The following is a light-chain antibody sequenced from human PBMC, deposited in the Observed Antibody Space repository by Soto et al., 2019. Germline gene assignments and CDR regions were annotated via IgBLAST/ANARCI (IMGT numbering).Light chain of an antibody. J-gene: IGKJ4*01. V-gene: IGKV1-39*01. Sequence: DIQMTQSPSSLSASLGDRVTITFLASQSIRRYLNWYQQKQGKAPKLLIYAASSLQSGVPSRLRGSGYGTDLTITISSMKNEDFETYYCQQANSFTLTFGGGTKVDIK. CDR3: QQANSFTLT. CDR1: QSIRRY. CDR2: AAS.